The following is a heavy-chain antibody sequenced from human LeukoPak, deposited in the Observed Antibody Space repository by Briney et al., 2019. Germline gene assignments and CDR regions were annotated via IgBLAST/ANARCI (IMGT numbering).Heavy chain of an antibody. V-gene: IGHV3-23*01. J-gene: IGHJ5*02. CDR2: ISGSGGST. D-gene: IGHD3-9*01. Sequence: GGSLRLSCAASGFNFRDYTMHWVRQAPGKGLEWVSAISGSGGSTYYADSVKGRFTISRDNSKNTLYLQMNSLRAEHTAVYYCARYEITGLSFDPWGQGTLVTVSS. CDR3: ARYEITGLSFDP. CDR1: GFNFRDYT.